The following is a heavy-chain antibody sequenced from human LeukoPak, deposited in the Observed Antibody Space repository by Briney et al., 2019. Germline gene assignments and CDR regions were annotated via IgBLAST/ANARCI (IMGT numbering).Heavy chain of an antibody. CDR2: INKGGSVP. Sequence: GGSLRLSCAASGFTFSNNYMSWVRQAPGKGLEWVGYINKGGSVPHYVDSVKGRFTISRDNAKNSLYLQMNSLRAEDTAVYYCARYVAALDYWGQGTPVTVSS. V-gene: IGHV3-7*05. D-gene: IGHD2-15*01. J-gene: IGHJ4*02. CDR1: GFTFSNNY. CDR3: ARYVAALDY.